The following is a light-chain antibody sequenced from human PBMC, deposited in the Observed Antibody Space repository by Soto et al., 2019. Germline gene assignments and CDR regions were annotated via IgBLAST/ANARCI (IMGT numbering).Light chain of an antibody. CDR3: QQSYSAPFT. CDR2: AAS. J-gene: IGKJ3*01. V-gene: IGKV1-39*01. Sequence: DIQMTQSPSSLSASVGDRVTITCRPSQSTGSFLNWYQQKPGKAPELLIYAASSLQSGVPSRFSGSGSGTDFTLKISSLQPEDFATYYYQQSYSAPFTFGPGTKVHIK. CDR1: QSTGSF.